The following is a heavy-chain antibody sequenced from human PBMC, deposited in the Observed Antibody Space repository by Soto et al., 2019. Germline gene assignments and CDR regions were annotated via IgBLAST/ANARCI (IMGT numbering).Heavy chain of an antibody. CDR1: GFPVSSNY. CDR2: IYSGGST. CDR3: ARDGRGYYDSSGSYGMDV. V-gene: IGHV3-53*01. J-gene: IGHJ6*02. D-gene: IGHD3-22*01. Sequence: GGSLRLSCAASGFPVSSNYMSWVRQAPGKGLEWVAVIYSGGSTYYADSVKGRFTISSDNSKNKLYLQRNSLRAEDTAVYYCARDGRGYYDSSGSYGMDVWGQGTTVTVSS.